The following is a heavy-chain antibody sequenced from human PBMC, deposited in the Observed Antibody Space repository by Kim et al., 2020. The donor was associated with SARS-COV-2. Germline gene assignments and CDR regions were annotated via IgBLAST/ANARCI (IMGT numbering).Heavy chain of an antibody. V-gene: IGHV1-46*01. CDR2: INPSGGST. CDR1: GYTFTSYY. D-gene: IGHD3-22*01. Sequence: ASVKVSCKASGYTFTSYYMHWVRQAPGQGLEWMGIINPSGGSTSYAQKFQGRVTMTRDTSTSTVYMELSSLRSEDTAVYYCARGFVQEDYYDSSGYYCDYWGQGTLVTVSS. CDR3: ARGFVQEDYYDSSGYYCDY. J-gene: IGHJ4*02.